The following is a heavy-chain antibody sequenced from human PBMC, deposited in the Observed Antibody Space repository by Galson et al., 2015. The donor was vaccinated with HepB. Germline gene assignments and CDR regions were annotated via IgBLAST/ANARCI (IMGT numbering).Heavy chain of an antibody. Sequence: SLRLSCAASGFTFSSYWMHWVRQGPGKGLVWVSRISSDGSTTNYADSVKGRFTISRDNAENTLYLQMNSLGAEDTAVYYCARGDVVRGVIPDYWGREPWSPSPQ. V-gene: IGHV3-74*01. CDR2: ISSDGSTT. CDR3: ARGDVVRGVIPDY. CDR1: GFTFSSYW. D-gene: IGHD3-10*01. J-gene: IGHJ4*02.